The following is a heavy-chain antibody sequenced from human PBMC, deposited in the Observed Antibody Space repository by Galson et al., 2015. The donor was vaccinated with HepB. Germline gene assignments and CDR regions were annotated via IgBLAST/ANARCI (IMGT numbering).Heavy chain of an antibody. J-gene: IGHJ3*01. CDR3: ARDHPYDFWSGRLDV. V-gene: IGHV3-7*03. D-gene: IGHD3-3*01. CDR2: IKQDGSEK. CDR1: GFMFSSYW. Sequence: SLRLSCAASGFMFSSYWMTWVRQAPGKGLEWVANIKQDGSEKYYVDSVKGRFSIYRDNDKSSLFLQMNSLRAEDTAVYYCARDHPYDFWSGRLDVWGQGTMVTVSS.